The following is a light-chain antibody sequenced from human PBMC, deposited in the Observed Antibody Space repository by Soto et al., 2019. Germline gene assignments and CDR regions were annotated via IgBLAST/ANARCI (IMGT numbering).Light chain of an antibody. Sequence: DIQMTQSPSTLSASVGDRVTITCRASQSISSWLAWYQQKPGKAPKLLIYKSSSLDSGVPSRFSGSGSGTECTLTISRLQPDDFATYYCQQYNSYWTFGQATKVEIK. J-gene: IGKJ1*01. CDR1: QSISSW. CDR2: KSS. V-gene: IGKV1-5*03. CDR3: QQYNSYWT.